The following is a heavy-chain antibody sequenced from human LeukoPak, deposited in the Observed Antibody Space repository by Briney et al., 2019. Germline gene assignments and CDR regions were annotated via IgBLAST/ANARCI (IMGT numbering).Heavy chain of an antibody. V-gene: IGHV1-8*01. CDR1: GYTFTRYD. CDR2: MNPNSGNT. D-gene: IGHD3-10*01. J-gene: IGHJ5*02. Sequence: ASVKVSCKASGYTFTRYDINWVRQATGQGLEWMGWMNPNSGNTGYAQKFQGRVTMTRNTSISTAYMELSSLRSEDTAVYYCARVRRKGTAFDPWGQGTLVTVSS. CDR3: ARVRRKGTAFDP.